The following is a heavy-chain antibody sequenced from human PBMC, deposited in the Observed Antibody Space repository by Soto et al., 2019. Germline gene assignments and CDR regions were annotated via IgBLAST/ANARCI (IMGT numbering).Heavy chain of an antibody. J-gene: IGHJ4*02. CDR2: IDRSGST. D-gene: IGHD1-26*01. CDR3: ARATIRGHQVEGQPPTSQTLDY. Sequence: VYGESFTWLYLSLVPQPPGGGVEGVGEIDRSGSTNYNASLKSRVTISVDTSKNQFSLRLTSVTAADTAVYYCARATIRGHQVEGQPPTSQTLDYWGQGILVTVSS. CDR1: GESFTWLY. V-gene: IGHV4-34*01.